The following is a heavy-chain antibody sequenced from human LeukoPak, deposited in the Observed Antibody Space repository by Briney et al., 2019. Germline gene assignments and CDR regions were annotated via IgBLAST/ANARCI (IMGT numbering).Heavy chain of an antibody. J-gene: IGHJ6*03. CDR3: ARRRDCSSTSCSGYYYYYMDV. V-gene: IGHV4-38-2*01. Sequence: SETLSLTCAVSGYSISSGYYWGWIRQPPGKGLEWIGSIYHSGSTYYNPSLKSRVTISVDTSKNQFSLKLSSVTAADTAVYYCARRRDCSSTSCSGYYYYYMDVWGKGTTVTVSS. CDR2: IYHSGST. D-gene: IGHD2-2*01. CDR1: GYSISSGYY.